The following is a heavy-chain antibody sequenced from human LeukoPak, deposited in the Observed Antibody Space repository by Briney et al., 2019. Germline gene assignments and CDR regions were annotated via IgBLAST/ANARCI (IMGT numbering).Heavy chain of an antibody. J-gene: IGHJ6*02. D-gene: IGHD3-10*01. CDR2: ISGSGGST. V-gene: IGHV3-23*01. CDR1: GFTFSSYA. CDR3: AKPLRQITMVRGVIGY. Sequence: GGSLRLSCAASGFTFSSYAMSWVRQAPGKGLEWVSAISGSGGSTYYADSVKGRFTISRDNSKNTLYLQMNSLRAEDTAVYYCAKPLRQITMVRGVIGYWGQGTTVTVSS.